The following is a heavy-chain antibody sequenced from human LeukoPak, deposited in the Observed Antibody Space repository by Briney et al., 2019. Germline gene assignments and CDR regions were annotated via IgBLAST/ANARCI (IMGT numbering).Heavy chain of an antibody. V-gene: IGHV3-23*01. J-gene: IGHJ4*02. CDR1: GFNFNNFA. CDR3: AKGAEIDH. CDR2: MTGPADTT. Sequence: PGGSLTLSCAASGFNFNNFAMSWVRQAPGKGPEWLSAMTGPADTTYYAESVKGRFTISRDYSKSMVYLQMNSLRVEDTAIYYCAKGAEIDHWGQGTLVTVSS.